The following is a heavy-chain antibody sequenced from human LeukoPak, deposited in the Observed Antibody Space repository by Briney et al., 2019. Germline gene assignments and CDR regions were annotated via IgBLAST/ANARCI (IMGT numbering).Heavy chain of an antibody. CDR3: ARDLIIPPYNWFDP. Sequence: SETLSLTCTVAGGSISSYYWSWIRQPAGKALEWIGLISASGSTNYNPSLKSRVTMSVDTSKNQFSLKLTSVTAADTAVYYCARDLIIPPYNWFDPWGQGTLVTVSS. CDR1: GGSISSYY. V-gene: IGHV4-4*07. D-gene: IGHD2/OR15-2a*01. CDR2: ISASGST. J-gene: IGHJ5*02.